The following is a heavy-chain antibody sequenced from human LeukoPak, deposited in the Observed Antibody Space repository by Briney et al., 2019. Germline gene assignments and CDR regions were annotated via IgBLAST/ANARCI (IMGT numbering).Heavy chain of an antibody. CDR3: ARGSGGVGYYDFWSGYYTGQLDV. V-gene: IGHV7-4-1*02. CDR1: GYTFTSYA. J-gene: IGHJ6*02. Sequence: ASVKVSCKASGYTFTSYAMNWVRQAPGQGLEWMGWINTNTGNPTYAQGFTGRFVFSLDTSVSTAYLQISRLKAEDTAVYYCARGSGGVGYYDFWSGYYTGQLDVWGQGTTVTVSS. D-gene: IGHD3-3*01. CDR2: INTNTGNP.